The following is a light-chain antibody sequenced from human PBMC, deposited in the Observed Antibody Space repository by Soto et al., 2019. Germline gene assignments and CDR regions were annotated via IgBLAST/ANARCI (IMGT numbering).Light chain of an antibody. J-gene: IGKJ4*01. CDR2: AAS. CDR3: QQSYSTPLT. V-gene: IGKV1-39*01. CDR1: QTISTW. Sequence: DIHVTQSPPTLSASVVDIVTITCRASQTISTWMAWYQQKPGKAPKLLVYAASSLQSGVPSRFSGSGSGTDFTLTISSLQPEDFATYYCQQSYSTPLTFGGGTKVDNK.